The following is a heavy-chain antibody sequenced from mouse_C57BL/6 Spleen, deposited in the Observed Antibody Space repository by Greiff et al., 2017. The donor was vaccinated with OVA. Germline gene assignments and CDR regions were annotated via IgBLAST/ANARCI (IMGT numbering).Heavy chain of an antibody. D-gene: IGHD2-12*01. V-gene: IGHV1-26*01. J-gene: IGHJ3*01. CDR2: INPNNGGT. CDR1: GYTFTDYY. Sequence: VQLQQSGPELVKPGASVKISCKASGYTFTDYYMNWVKQSHGKSLEWIGDINPNNGGTSYNQKFKGKATLTVDKSSSTAYMELRSLTSEDSAVYYCAAYYRDWFAYWGQGTLVTVSA. CDR3: AAYYRDWFAY.